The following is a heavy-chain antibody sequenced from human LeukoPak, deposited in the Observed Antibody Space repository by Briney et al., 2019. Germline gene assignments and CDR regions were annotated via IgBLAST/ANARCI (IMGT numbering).Heavy chain of an antibody. J-gene: IGHJ4*02. CDR1: GFTFSSYG. CDR2: MWYDGSNK. D-gene: IGHD4-17*01. Sequence: PGRSLRLSCAASGFTFSSYGMHWVRQAPGKGLEWVAVMWYDGSNKYYADSVKGRFTISRDNSKNTLYLQMNSLRAEDTAVYYCARDHDYGDYVVQGFLDTWGQGTLVTVSS. V-gene: IGHV3-33*01. CDR3: ARDHDYGDYVVQGFLDT.